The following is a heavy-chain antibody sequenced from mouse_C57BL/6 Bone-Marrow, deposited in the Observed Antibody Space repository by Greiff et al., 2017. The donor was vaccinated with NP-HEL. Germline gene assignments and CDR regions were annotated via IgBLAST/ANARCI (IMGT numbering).Heavy chain of an antibody. CDR2: ISSGSSTI. J-gene: IGHJ3*01. D-gene: IGHD1-1*01. V-gene: IGHV5-17*01. Sequence: EVHLVESGGGLVKPGGSLKLSCAASGFTFSDYGMHWVRQAPEKGLEWVAYISSGSSTIYYADTVKGRFTISRDNAKNTLFLQMTSLRSEDTAMYYCARTYAVVGGFAYWGQGTLVTVSA. CDR3: ARTYAVVGGFAY. CDR1: GFTFSDYG.